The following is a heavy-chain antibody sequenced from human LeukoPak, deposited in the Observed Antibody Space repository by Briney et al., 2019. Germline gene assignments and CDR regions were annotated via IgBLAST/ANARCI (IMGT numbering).Heavy chain of an antibody. D-gene: IGHD3-22*01. CDR3: ARADYYDSSGYYYGLDI. Sequence: ASVKVSCKASGYTFTGYYMHWVRQAPGQGLEWMGRINPNSGGTNYAQKSQGRVTMTRDTSISTAYMELSRLRSDDTAVYYCARADYYDSSGYYYGLDIWGQGTMVTVSS. V-gene: IGHV1-2*06. CDR2: INPNSGGT. J-gene: IGHJ3*02. CDR1: GYTFTGYY.